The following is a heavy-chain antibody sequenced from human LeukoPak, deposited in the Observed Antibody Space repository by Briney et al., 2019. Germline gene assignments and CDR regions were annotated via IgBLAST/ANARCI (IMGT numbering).Heavy chain of an antibody. CDR1: GFTFSSYA. D-gene: IGHD2-15*01. J-gene: IGHJ6*02. V-gene: IGHV3-23*01. CDR2: ISGSGGST. Sequence: GGSLRLSCAASGFTFSSYAMSWVRQAPGKGLEWVSAISGSGGSTYYADSVKGRFTISRDNSKNTLYLQMNSLRAEDTAVYYCALCYSPYYYGMDVWGQGTTVTVSS. CDR3: ALCYSPYYYGMDV.